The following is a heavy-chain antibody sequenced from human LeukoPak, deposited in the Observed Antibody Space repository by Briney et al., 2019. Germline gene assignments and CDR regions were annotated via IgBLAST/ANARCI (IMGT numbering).Heavy chain of an antibody. Sequence: ASVKVSCKASGYTFTGYYMHWVRQAPGQGLEWMGWINPNSGGTNYAQKFQGRVTMTRDTPISTAYMELSRLRSDDTAVYYCARDCSSTSCYTIWGQGTLVTVSS. CDR2: INPNSGGT. CDR1: GYTFTGYY. V-gene: IGHV1-2*02. CDR3: ARDCSSTSCYTI. D-gene: IGHD2-2*02. J-gene: IGHJ4*02.